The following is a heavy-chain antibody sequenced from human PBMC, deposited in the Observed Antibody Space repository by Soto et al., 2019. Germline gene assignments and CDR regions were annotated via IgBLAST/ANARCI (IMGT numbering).Heavy chain of an antibody. Sequence: GGSLRLSCAASGFTFSSYAMSWVRQGPGKGLEWVSGISASGGNTYYADSVKGRFTISRDSPKNMLYLQMNSLRAEDTAVYYCAKGIRIVRGVIVAMDVWGQGTTVTVSS. CDR1: GFTFSSYA. J-gene: IGHJ6*02. V-gene: IGHV3-23*01. CDR3: AKGIRIVRGVIVAMDV. D-gene: IGHD3-10*01. CDR2: ISASGGNT.